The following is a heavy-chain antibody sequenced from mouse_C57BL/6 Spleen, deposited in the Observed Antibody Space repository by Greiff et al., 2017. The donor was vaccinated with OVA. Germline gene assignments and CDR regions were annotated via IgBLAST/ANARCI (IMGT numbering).Heavy chain of an antibody. D-gene: IGHD1-1*01. CDR1: GYTFTDYN. CDR3: ARSKAYYYGSSPRAMDY. V-gene: IGHV1-18*01. J-gene: IGHJ4*01. CDR2: INPNNGGT. Sequence: EVQLQQSGPELVKPGASVKIPCKASGYTFTDYNMDWVKQSHGKSLEWIGDINPNNGGTIYNQKFKGKATLTVDKSSSTAYMELRSLTSEDTAVYYCARSKAYYYGSSPRAMDYWGQGTSVTVSS.